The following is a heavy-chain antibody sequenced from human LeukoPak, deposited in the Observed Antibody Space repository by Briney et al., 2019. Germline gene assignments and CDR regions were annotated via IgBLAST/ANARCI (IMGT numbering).Heavy chain of an antibody. CDR1: GYTFTGYY. V-gene: IGHV1-2*02. J-gene: IGHJ6*02. Sequence: ASVKVSCKASGYTFTGYYMHWVRQAPGQGLEWMGWINPNSGGTNYAQKFQGRVTMTTDTSTSTAYMELRSLRSDDTAVYYCARDGGYSSSFYYYYYGMDVWGQGTTVTVSS. D-gene: IGHD6-13*01. CDR2: INPNSGGT. CDR3: ARDGGYSSSFYYYYYGMDV.